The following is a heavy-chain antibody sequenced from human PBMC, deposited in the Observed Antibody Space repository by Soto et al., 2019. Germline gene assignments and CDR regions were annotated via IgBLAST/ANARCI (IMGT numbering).Heavy chain of an antibody. Sequence: GASVKGSCRAAGYTFTGYYMRWVRQAPGQGLEWMGWINPNSGGTNYAQQFQGRVTMTRDTSISTAYMELSRLRPDDTAVYYCARAPYSSSSNFDYWGQGTLVT. D-gene: IGHD6-6*01. V-gene: IGHV1-2*02. CDR1: GYTFTGYY. CDR2: INPNSGGT. CDR3: ARAPYSSSSNFDY. J-gene: IGHJ4*02.